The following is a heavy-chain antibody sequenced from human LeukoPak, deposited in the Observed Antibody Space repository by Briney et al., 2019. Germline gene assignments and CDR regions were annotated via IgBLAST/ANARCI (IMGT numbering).Heavy chain of an antibody. V-gene: IGHV1-46*01. CDR2: INPSGGST. D-gene: IGHD2-2*01. CDR3: ARDLRARVVPEYYFDY. CDR1: GYTFTSYY. Sequence: ASVKVSCKASGYTFTSYYMHWVRQAPGQGLEWMGIINPSGGSTSYARKFQGRVTMTRDMSTSTVYMELSSLRSEDTAVYYCARDLRARVVPEYYFDYWGQGTLVTVSS. J-gene: IGHJ4*02.